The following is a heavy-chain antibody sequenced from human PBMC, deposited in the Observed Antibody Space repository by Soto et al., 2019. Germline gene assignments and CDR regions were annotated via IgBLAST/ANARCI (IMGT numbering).Heavy chain of an antibody. CDR1: GFTFSNYE. J-gene: IGHJ4*02. V-gene: IGHV3-48*03. Sequence: GGSLRLSCAASGFTFSNYEMNWVRQAPGKGLEWVSYMSSSGSNTNYADSVKGRFTISRDNAKNSLYLQMNSLRAEDTAIYYCAKESTNINNFDHWGQGALVTVSS. CDR3: AKESTNINNFDH. CDR2: MSSSGSNT. D-gene: IGHD1-26*01.